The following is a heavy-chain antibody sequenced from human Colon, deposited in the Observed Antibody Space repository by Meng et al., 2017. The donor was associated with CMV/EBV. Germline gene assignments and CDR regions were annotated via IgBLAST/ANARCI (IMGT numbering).Heavy chain of an antibody. Sequence: GESLKISCAASGFTVSSNYMSWVRQAPGKGLEWVSFIYSGGSTYYADSVKGRFTISRDNAKNSLYLQMNSLRAEDTAVYYCAGGVGATTDYWGQGTLVTVSS. D-gene: IGHD1-26*01. J-gene: IGHJ4*02. CDR3: AGGVGATTDY. V-gene: IGHV3-66*01. CDR1: GFTVSSNY. CDR2: IYSGGST.